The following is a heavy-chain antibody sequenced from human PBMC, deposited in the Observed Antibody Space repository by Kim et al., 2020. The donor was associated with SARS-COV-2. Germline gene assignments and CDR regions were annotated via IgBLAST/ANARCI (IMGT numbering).Heavy chain of an antibody. CDR3: AKDSRIGLTAFDV. CDR1: AFIFRDYA. D-gene: IGHD3-9*01. Sequence: GGSLRLSCIGSAFIFRDYAMSWVRQAPGKGLEWVSASSGSGAKAYYADSVKGRFTISRDNTKNTLYLEMTSLRVEDTALYYCAKDSRIGLTAFDVWGQGT. J-gene: IGHJ3*01. V-gene: IGHV3-23*01. CDR2: SSGSGAKA.